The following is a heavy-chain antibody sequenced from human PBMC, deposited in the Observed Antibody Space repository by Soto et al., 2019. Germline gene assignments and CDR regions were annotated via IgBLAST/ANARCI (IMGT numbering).Heavy chain of an antibody. CDR3: ARDLAWKRGKVGRYYYGMDV. D-gene: IGHD1-1*01. Sequence: GGSLRLSCAASGFIFSDYYMSWVRQTPGKGLEWVSHISTRSTYTNYADSVKGRFTISRDNTKNSLYLQMDSLRVEDTAVYYCARDLAWKRGKVGRYYYGMDVWGQGT. CDR2: ISTRSTYT. J-gene: IGHJ6*02. CDR1: GFIFSDYY. V-gene: IGHV3-11*06.